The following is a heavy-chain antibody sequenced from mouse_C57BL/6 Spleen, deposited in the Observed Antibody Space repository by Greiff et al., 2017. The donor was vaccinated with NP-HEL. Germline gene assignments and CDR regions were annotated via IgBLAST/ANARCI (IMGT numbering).Heavy chain of an antibody. D-gene: IGHD2-10*02. CDR1: GYTFTDYY. CDR3: AREGYGYFDY. CDR2: INPYNGGT. Sequence: VQLQQSGPVLVKPGASVKMSCKASGYTFTDYYMNWVKQSHGKSLEWIGVINPYNGGTSYNQKFKGKATSTVDKSSSTAYMELNSLTSEDSAVYYCAREGYGYFDYWGQGTTLTVSS. J-gene: IGHJ2*01. V-gene: IGHV1-19*01.